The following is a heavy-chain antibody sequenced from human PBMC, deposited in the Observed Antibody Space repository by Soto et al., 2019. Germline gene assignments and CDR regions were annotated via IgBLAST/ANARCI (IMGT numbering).Heavy chain of an antibody. J-gene: IGHJ6*03. CDR3: AREGERDSEVWFGELSHTGFGRYYYYYMDV. CDR2: ISSSSSTI. D-gene: IGHD3-10*01. CDR1: GFTFSSYS. V-gene: IGHV3-48*01. Sequence: QPGGSLRLSCAASGFTFSSYSMNWVRQAPGKGLEWVSYISSSSSTIYYADSVKGRFTISRDNAKNSLYLQMNSLRAEDTAVYYCAREGERDSEVWFGELSHTGFGRYYYYYMDVWGKGTTVTVSS.